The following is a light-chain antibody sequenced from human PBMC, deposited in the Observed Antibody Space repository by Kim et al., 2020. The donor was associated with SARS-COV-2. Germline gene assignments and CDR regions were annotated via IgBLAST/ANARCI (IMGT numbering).Light chain of an antibody. Sequence: QSALTQPASVSGSPGQSITMSCTGTSSDVGAYHYVSWYQQHPGRAPKLIIYDVTNRPSGVSNRFSASKSGNTASLTISGLQAEDEADYYCNSYTTSRTDVFGSGTKGTVL. J-gene: IGLJ1*01. CDR2: DVT. V-gene: IGLV2-14*03. CDR3: NSYTTSRTDV. CDR1: SSDVGAYHY.